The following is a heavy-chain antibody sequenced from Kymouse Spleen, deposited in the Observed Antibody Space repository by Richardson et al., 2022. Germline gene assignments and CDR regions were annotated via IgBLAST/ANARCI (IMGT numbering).Heavy chain of an antibody. CDR2: ISYDGSNK. CDR3: AKDHDILPPYGMDV. D-gene: IGHD3-9*01. V-gene: IGHV3-30*18. Sequence: QVQLVESGGGVVQPGRSLRLSCAASGFTFSSYGMHWVRQAPGKGLEWVAVISYDGSNKYYADSVKGRFTISRDNSKNTLYLQMNSLRAEDTAVYYCAKDHDILPPYGMDVWGQGTTVTVSS. J-gene: IGHJ6*02. CDR1: GFTFSSYG.